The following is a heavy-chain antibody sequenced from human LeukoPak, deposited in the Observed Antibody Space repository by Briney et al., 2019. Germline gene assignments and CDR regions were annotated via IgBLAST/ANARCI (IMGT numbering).Heavy chain of an antibody. CDR3: AKAGIGADGAGFLCEY. D-gene: IGHD1-1*01. CDR2: ASYYVGKQ. V-gene: IGHV3-23*01. J-gene: IGHJ4*02. CDR1: GLTFSDYA. Sequence: GGSLTISCAASGLTFSDYAMSWVRQAQGKGLEWVSTASYYVGKQYHADSVRGRFTVSRDNSRNTVSLQMSSLRVEDTGIYYCAKAGIGADGAGFLCEYWGQGTLVTVSS.